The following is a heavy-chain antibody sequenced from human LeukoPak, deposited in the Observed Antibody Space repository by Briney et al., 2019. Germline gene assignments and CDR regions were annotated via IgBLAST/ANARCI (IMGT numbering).Heavy chain of an antibody. J-gene: IGHJ3*02. Sequence: ASVKVSCKASGHTFTGYYMHWVRQAPGQGLEWMGWINPNSGGTNYAQNFQGRVTMTRDTSISTAYMELSRLRSDDTAVYYCARSLGYDFWGYAFDIWGQGTMVTVSS. V-gene: IGHV1-2*02. CDR1: GHTFTGYY. CDR2: INPNSGGT. D-gene: IGHD3-3*01. CDR3: ARSLGYDFWGYAFDI.